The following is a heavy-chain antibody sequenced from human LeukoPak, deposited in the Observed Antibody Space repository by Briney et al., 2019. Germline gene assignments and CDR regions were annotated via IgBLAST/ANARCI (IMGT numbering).Heavy chain of an antibody. D-gene: IGHD2-21*02. Sequence: GGSLRLSCAASGFTFSSYWMSWVRQAPGKGLEWVANIKQDGSEKYYVDSVKGRFTISRDNAKNSLYLQMNSLRAEDTAVYYCARDRVVVTAIQGSYFDYWGQGTLVTVSS. CDR1: GFTFSSYW. CDR2: IKQDGSEK. CDR3: ARDRVVVTAIQGSYFDY. J-gene: IGHJ4*02. V-gene: IGHV3-7*01.